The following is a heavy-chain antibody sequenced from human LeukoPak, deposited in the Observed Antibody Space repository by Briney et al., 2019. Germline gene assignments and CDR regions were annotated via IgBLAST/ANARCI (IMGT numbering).Heavy chain of an antibody. CDR3: ARSRVGYNYGYFDY. D-gene: IGHD5-24*01. CDR1: GGSISSGSYY. J-gene: IGHJ4*02. CDR2: IYTSGST. V-gene: IGHV4-61*02. Sequence: SQTLSLTCTVSGGSISSGSYYWSWIRQPAGKGLEWIGRIYTSGSTNYNPSLKSRVTISVDTSKNQFSLKLSSVTAADTAVYYCARSRVGYNYGYFDYWGQGTLVTVSS.